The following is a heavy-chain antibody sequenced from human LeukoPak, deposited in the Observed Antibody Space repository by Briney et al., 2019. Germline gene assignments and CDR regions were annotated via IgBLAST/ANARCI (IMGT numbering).Heavy chain of an antibody. Sequence: SVTVSCTASGYTFTNYYMHWVRQAPGQGLEWMGRINPNIGNTNYAQKFQGRVTITRDTSNSTAYLELSSLRSDDTAVYYCAREYGYGFDYWGQGTLVTVSS. D-gene: IGHD5-18*01. CDR3: AREYGYGFDY. CDR2: INPNIGNT. CDR1: GYTFTNYY. V-gene: IGHV1-2*06. J-gene: IGHJ4*02.